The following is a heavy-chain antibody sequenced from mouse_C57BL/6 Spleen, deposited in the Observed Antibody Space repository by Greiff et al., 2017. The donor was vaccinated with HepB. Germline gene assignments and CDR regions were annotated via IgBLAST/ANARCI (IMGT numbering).Heavy chain of an antibody. D-gene: IGHD1-1*01. CDR1: GYTFTDYY. Sequence: VQLKQSGPELVKPGASVKISCKASGYTFTDYYMNWVKQSHGKSLEWIGDINPNNGGTSYNQKFKGKATLTVDKSSSTAYMELRSLTSEDSAVYYCAREATVVAGDYAMDYWGQGTSVTVSS. CDR2: INPNNGGT. J-gene: IGHJ4*01. V-gene: IGHV1-26*01. CDR3: AREATVVAGDYAMDY.